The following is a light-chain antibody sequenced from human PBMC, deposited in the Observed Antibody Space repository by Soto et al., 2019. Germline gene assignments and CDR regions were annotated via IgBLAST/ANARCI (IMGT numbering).Light chain of an antibody. V-gene: IGLV1-47*01. Sequence: QSVXTQPPSASXTPGQXXXXXXSGSSSNIGSNYVYWYQQLPGTAPKLLIYRNNQRPSGVPDRFSGSKSGTSASLAISGLRSEDEADYYCAAPDVFGTGTKVT. CDR1: SSNIGSNY. CDR3: AAPDV. CDR2: RNN. J-gene: IGLJ1*01.